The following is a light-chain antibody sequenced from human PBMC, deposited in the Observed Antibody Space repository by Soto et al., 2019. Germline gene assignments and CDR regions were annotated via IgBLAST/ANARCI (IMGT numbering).Light chain of an antibody. V-gene: IGKV1-12*01. CDR1: QPISSW. Sequence: IQMTQSPSSVSASVGDRVTITCRASQPISSWLAWYQQKPGQPPNLLIYSASTLRSGVPSRFSGSESGTLFTLTITTLQPEDFATYYCQQASSFPLTFGGGTKVEV. J-gene: IGKJ4*01. CDR3: QQASSFPLT. CDR2: SAS.